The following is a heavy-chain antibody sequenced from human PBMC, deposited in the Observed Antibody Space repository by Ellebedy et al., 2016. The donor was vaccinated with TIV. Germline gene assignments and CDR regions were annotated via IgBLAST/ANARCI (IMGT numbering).Heavy chain of an antibody. D-gene: IGHD6-19*01. Sequence: MPSETLSLTCTVSGGSISSSSYYWGWIRQPPGKGLGWIGSIYYNGSTYYNPSPKSRVTISVDTSKNQFSLKLSSVTAADTAVYYCARLAVACPYWYFDLWGRGTLVTVSS. CDR2: IYYNGST. CDR1: GGSISSSSYY. V-gene: IGHV4-39*01. CDR3: ARLAVACPYWYFDL. J-gene: IGHJ2*01.